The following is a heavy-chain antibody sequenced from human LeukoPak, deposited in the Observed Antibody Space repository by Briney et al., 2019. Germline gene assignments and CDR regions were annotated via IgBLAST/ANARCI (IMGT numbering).Heavy chain of an antibody. Sequence: GGSLRLSCAASGFTFSSYAMSWVRQAPGKGLEWGSGISGSGGKTYYADSVKGRFTISRDNFKNTLYLQMNSLRAEDTAVYYCARWGYGSGSYYPFDYWGQGTLVTVSS. CDR2: ISGSGGKT. D-gene: IGHD3-10*01. CDR1: GFTFSSYA. CDR3: ARWGYGSGSYYPFDY. V-gene: IGHV3-23*01. J-gene: IGHJ4*02.